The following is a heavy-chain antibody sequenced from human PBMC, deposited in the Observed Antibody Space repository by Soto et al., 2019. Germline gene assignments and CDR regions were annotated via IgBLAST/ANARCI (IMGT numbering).Heavy chain of an antibody. D-gene: IGHD6-13*01. V-gene: IGHV3-64D*06. CDR2: ISSNGGST. CDR3: VKASYTSSWYAQH. Sequence: PGGSLRLSCSASGFTFSSYAMHWVRQAPGKGLEYVSAISSNGGSTYYADSVKGRFTISRDTSKNTLYLQMSSLSPEDTAVYYCVKASYTSSWYAQHWGQGTLVTVSS. CDR1: GFTFSSYA. J-gene: IGHJ1*01.